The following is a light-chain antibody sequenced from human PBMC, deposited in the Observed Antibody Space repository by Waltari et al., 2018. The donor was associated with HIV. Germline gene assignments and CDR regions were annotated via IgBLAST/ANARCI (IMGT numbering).Light chain of an antibody. J-gene: IGLJ2*01. CDR3: MLFFRTSYL. CDR1: TGPVGCGHY. Sequence: QSVVTQEPSMTVSPGGTVTLTCSSATGPVGCGHYVNWFQQKPGQPPRPLIYSSTRRHPLTPERFSASLVGDRAALTLSNVWPEDQADYYCMLFFRTSYLFGGGTRVTVL. CDR2: SST. V-gene: IGLV7-43*01.